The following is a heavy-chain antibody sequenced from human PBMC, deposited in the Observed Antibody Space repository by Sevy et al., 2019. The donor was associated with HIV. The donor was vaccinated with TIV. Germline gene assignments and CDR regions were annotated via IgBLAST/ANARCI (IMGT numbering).Heavy chain of an antibody. CDR1: GFTFDDYA. Sequence: GGSLRLSCAASGFTFDDYAMHWVRQAPGKGLEWVARIDWDGGSKYYADSVKGRFTISRDNSKNSLYLQMNSLRAEDTAFYYCAKGSGGSGSYYDSWGQGTLVTVSS. CDR3: AKGSGGSGSYYDS. D-gene: IGHD3-10*01. J-gene: IGHJ4*02. V-gene: IGHV3-43D*04. CDR2: IDWDGGSK.